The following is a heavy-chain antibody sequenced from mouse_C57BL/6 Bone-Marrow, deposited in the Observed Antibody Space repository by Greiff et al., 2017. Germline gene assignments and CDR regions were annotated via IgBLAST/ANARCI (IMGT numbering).Heavy chain of an antibody. CDR1: GYTFTSYW. CDR3: ASLWLRRFDY. J-gene: IGHJ2*01. Sequence: VQLQQPGAELVKPGASVKVSCKASGYTFTSYWMHWVKQRPGQGLEWIGRIHPSDSDTNYNQKFKGKATLTVDKSSSSAYMQLIRLTSEDSEVYECASLWLRRFDYWGQGTTRTVSS. CDR2: IHPSDSDT. V-gene: IGHV1-74*01. D-gene: IGHD2-2*01.